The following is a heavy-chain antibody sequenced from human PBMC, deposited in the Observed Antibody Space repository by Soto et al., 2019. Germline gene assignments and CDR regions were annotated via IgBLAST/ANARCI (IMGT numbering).Heavy chain of an antibody. J-gene: IGHJ6*02. CDR1: GFTFSSYS. V-gene: IGHV3-21*01. CDR3: ARDEIEGRDYYGMDV. CDR2: ISSSSSYI. D-gene: IGHD2-21*01. Sequence: GGSLRLSCAASGFTFSSYSMNWVRQAPGKGLEWVSSISSSSSYIYYADSVKGRFTISRDNAKNSLYLQMNSLRAEDAAVYYCARDEIEGRDYYGMDVWGQGTTVTVSS.